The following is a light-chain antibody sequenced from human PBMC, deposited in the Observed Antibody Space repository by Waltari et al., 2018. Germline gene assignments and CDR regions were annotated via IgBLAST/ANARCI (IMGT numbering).Light chain of an antibody. CDR2: NVS. CDR1: SSDVGSYNF. Sequence: QSVLTQPASVSGSPGQSITLPCTGTSSDVGSYNFVSWYQQHPGKAPKLIIFNVSNRPSGVSNRFSGSKSGNTASLTISGLQAEDEADFYCSSFSSGSTPVVFGGGTMLTVL. CDR3: SSFSSGSTPVV. J-gene: IGLJ2*01. V-gene: IGLV2-14*03.